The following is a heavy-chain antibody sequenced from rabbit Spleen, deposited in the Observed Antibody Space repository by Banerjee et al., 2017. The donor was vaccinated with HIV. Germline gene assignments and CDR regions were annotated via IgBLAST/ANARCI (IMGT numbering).Heavy chain of an antibody. Sequence: QEQLEESGGDLVKPEGSLTLTCTASGFSLSSTYNVCWVRQAPGKGLEWIACIYAYSGGSTYYASWAKGRFTISKTSSTTVTLQMTSLTAADTATYFCARDAAGREDFNLWGQGTLVTVS. CDR1: GFSLSSTYN. D-gene: IGHD4-2*01. CDR3: ARDAAGREDFNL. J-gene: IGHJ4*01. V-gene: IGHV1S45*01. CDR2: IYAYSGGST.